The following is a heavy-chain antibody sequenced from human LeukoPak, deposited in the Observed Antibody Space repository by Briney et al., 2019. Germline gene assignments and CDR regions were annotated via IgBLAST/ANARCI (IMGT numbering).Heavy chain of an antibody. Sequence: ASVKVSCKASGHTFIGYYMHWVRQAPGQGLEWMGWINPNSGGTNYAQKFQGRVTMTRDTSISTAYMELSRLRSDDTAVYYCARVSIAARPDDAFDIWGQGTMVTVSS. V-gene: IGHV1-2*02. CDR2: INPNSGGT. D-gene: IGHD6-6*01. CDR1: GHTFIGYY. J-gene: IGHJ3*02. CDR3: ARVSIAARPDDAFDI.